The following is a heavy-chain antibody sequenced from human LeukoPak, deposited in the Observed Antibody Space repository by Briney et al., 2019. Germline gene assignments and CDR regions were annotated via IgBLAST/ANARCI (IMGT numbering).Heavy chain of an antibody. CDR3: ASKGDLVVAAAGTEGAFDI. V-gene: IGHV3-30*02. Sequence: GGSLRLSCAASGFTFSSYGMHWVRQAPGKGLEWVAFIRYDGSNKYYADSVKGRFTISRDNSKNTLYLQMNSLRAEDTAVYYCASKGDLVVAAAGTEGAFDIWGQGTMVTVSS. D-gene: IGHD6-13*01. J-gene: IGHJ3*02. CDR2: IRYDGSNK. CDR1: GFTFSSYG.